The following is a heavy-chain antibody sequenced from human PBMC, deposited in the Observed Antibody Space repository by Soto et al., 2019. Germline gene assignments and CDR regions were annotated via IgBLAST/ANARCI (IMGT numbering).Heavy chain of an antibody. Sequence: SETLSLTCTVPGGSISSYFWSWIRQPPGEGLEWIGYIFYSGTTNYSPSLKSRVTMSLGTAKNQFSLNLTSVTAADTAVYYCARGRGGTYDAFDIWGQGTMVTVSS. J-gene: IGHJ3*02. CDR3: ARGRGGTYDAFDI. D-gene: IGHD1-26*01. CDR1: GGSISSYF. CDR2: IFYSGTT. V-gene: IGHV4-59*01.